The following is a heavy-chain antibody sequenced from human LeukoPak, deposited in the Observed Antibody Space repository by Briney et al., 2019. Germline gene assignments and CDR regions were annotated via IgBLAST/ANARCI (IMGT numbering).Heavy chain of an antibody. CDR1: GGSISSGGYS. V-gene: IGHV4-30-2*01. J-gene: IGHJ3*02. Sequence: PSETLSLTCAVSGGSISSGGYSWSWIRQPPGKGLEWIGYIYHSGSTYYNPSLKSRVTISVDRSKNQFSLKPSSVTAADTAVYYCASGPSPHTIFGVPPLWGREEDAFDIWGQGTMVTVSS. CDR3: ASGPSPHTIFGVPPLWGREEDAFDI. CDR2: IYHSGST. D-gene: IGHD3-3*01.